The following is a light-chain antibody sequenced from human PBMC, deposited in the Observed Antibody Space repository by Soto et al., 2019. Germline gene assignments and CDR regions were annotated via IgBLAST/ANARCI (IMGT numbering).Light chain of an antibody. Sequence: QSVLTQPASVSGSPGQSITISCAGTSADVGAYDYVSWYQHHPGKVPKLMIYDVSDRPSGVSTRFSGSKSANMASLTISGLQADDEADYYCAAYTTSSTLVFGGGTKVPS. CDR2: DVS. J-gene: IGLJ3*02. V-gene: IGLV2-14*03. CDR3: AAYTTSSTLV. CDR1: SADVGAYDY.